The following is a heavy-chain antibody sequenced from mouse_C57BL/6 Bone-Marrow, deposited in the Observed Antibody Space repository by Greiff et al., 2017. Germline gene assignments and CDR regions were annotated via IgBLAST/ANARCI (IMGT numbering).Heavy chain of an antibody. Sequence: QVQLKQSGAELARPGASVKLSCKASGYTFTSYGISWVKQSTGQGLEWIGEIYPRSGNTYYTEKFKGKATLTADKSSSTAYMELRSLTSEDSAVYFCARGGLWYCDVGGTGTTVTVSS. V-gene: IGHV1-81*01. CDR1: GYTFTSYG. J-gene: IGHJ1*03. CDR3: ARGGLWYCDV. CDR2: IYPRSGNT.